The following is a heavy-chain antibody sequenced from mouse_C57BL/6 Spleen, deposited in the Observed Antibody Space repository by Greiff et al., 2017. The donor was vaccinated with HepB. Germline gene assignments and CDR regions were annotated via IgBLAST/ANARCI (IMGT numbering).Heavy chain of an antibody. CDR1: GYTFTDYN. V-gene: IGHV1-22*01. Sequence: EVQLQQSGPELVKPGASVKMSCKASGYTFTDYNIHWVKQSHGKSLEWIGYINPNNGGTSYNQKFKGKATLTVNKSSSTAYMELRSLTSEDSAVYYCASTAQAAWFAYWGQGTLVTVSA. J-gene: IGHJ3*01. CDR2: INPNNGGT. CDR3: ASTAQAAWFAY. D-gene: IGHD3-2*02.